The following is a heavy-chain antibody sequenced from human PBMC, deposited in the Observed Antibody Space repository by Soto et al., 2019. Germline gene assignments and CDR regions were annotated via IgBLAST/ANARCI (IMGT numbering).Heavy chain of an antibody. CDR1: GFTFSSYA. Sequence: QVQLVESGGGVVQPGRSLRLSCAASGFTFSSYAMHWVRQAPGKGLEWVAVISYDGSTIYYADSVKGRFSISRDNSKNTLHLEMHNLRPEDRAVYYCVKVGGSSSWYRFYFDYWGQGTLVTVSS. D-gene: IGHD6-13*01. CDR3: VKVGGSSSWYRFYFDY. J-gene: IGHJ4*02. CDR2: ISYDGSTI. V-gene: IGHV3-30*18.